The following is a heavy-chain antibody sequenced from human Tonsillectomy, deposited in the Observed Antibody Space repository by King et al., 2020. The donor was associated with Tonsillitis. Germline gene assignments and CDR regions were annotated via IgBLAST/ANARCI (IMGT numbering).Heavy chain of an antibody. CDR3: ARPMTTVTSDAFDI. D-gene: IGHD4-17*01. CDR1: GFTFSSYA. CDR2: ISYDGSNK. J-gene: IGHJ3*02. Sequence: VQLVESGGGVVQPGRSLRLSCAASGFTFSSYAMHWVRQAPGKGLEWVAVISYDGSNKYYADSVKGRFTISRDNSKNTLYLHMNSLRAEDTAVYYCARPMTTVTSDAFDIWGQGTMVTVSS. V-gene: IGHV3-30-3*01.